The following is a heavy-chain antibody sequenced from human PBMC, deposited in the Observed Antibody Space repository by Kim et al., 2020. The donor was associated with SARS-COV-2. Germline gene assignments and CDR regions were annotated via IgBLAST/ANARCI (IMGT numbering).Heavy chain of an antibody. CDR1: VGSLSGYH. D-gene: IGHD3-3*01. CDR2: VTHSGAA. J-gene: IGHJ6*02. CDR3: ARARAGVVPSPVLVPGSYYEYLALDV. Sequence: SETLSLTCAVYVGSLSGYHWTWVRQSPGKGLEWIGDVTHSGAAKYNPSLKSRVAISVDTSKNQFSLKVRSVTAADTAVYFCARARAGVVPSPVLVPGSYYEYLALDVWGQGTTVSVSS. V-gene: IGHV4-34*01.